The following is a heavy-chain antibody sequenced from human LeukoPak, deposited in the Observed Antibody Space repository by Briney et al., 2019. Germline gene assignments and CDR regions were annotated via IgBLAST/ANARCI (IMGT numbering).Heavy chain of an antibody. CDR1: GGSINNYW. Sequence: SETLSLTCSVSGGSINNYWWNWIRQPPGKGLEWIGYIYYSGSTSYNPSLKSRLTISVDTSLNQFSLKLRSVTAADTAVYYCARYCSGGDCYSKALDYWGQGILVTVSS. J-gene: IGHJ4*02. CDR2: IYYSGST. D-gene: IGHD2-15*01. CDR3: ARYCSGGDCYSKALDY. V-gene: IGHV4-59*01.